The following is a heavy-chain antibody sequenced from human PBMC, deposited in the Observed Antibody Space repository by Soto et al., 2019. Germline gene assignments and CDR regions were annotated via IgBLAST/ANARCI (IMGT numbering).Heavy chain of an antibody. D-gene: IGHD4-17*01. CDR3: ARPIYGDYDYYMDV. Sequence: SETLSLTCAVYGGSFSGYYWSWIRQPPGKGLEWIGEINHSGSTNYNPSLKSRVTISVDTSKNQFSLKLSSVTAADTAVYYCARPIYGDYDYYMDVWGKGTTVTVS. CDR1: GGSFSGYY. CDR2: INHSGST. J-gene: IGHJ6*03. V-gene: IGHV4-34*01.